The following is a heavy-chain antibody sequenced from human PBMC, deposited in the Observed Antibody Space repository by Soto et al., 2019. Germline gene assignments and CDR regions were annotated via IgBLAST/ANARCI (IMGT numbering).Heavy chain of an antibody. Sequence: QVQVVESGGGLVKPGGSLRLSCAASGFTFSDYYMSWIRQAPGKGLEWVSFISSSGDSTKYADSVKGRFTITRDNAKNSLYLQLNSLRAEDTAVYYCAIGVVKVTTSRGQVYNWGQGTLVTVSS. V-gene: IGHV3-11*06. CDR2: ISSSGDST. CDR1: GFTFSDYY. J-gene: IGHJ4*02. D-gene: IGHD3-16*01. CDR3: AIGVVKVTTSRGQVYN.